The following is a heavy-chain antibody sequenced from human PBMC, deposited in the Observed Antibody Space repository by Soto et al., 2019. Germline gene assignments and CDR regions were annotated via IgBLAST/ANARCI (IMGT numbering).Heavy chain of an antibody. CDR2: IYYSGST. V-gene: IGHV4-59*01. Sequence: TVSGGSISSYYWSWIRQPPGKGLEWIGYIYYSGSTNYNPSLKSRVTISVDTSKNQFSLKLSSVTAADTAVYYCARGIFKSSWFDPWGQGTLVTVSS. CDR3: ARGIFKSSWFDP. D-gene: IGHD3-9*01. J-gene: IGHJ5*02. CDR1: GGSISSYY.